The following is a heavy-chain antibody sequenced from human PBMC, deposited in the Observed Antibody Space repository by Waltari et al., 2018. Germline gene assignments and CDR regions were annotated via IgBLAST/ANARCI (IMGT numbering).Heavy chain of an antibody. CDR3: ARVPVVVAATVFYYGMDV. D-gene: IGHD2-15*01. CDR2: INPNRGGT. V-gene: IGHV1-2*02. CDR1: GYTFTGYY. Sequence: QVQLVQSGAEVKKPGASVKVSCKASGYTFTGYYMHWVRQAPGQGLEWMGWINPNRGGTNYAQKFQGRVTMTRDTSISTAYMELSRLRSDDTAVYYCARVPVVVAATVFYYGMDVWGQGTTVTVSS. J-gene: IGHJ6*02.